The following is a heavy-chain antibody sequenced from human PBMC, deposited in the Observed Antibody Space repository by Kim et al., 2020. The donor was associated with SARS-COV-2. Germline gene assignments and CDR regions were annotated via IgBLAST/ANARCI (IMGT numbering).Heavy chain of an antibody. CDR2: INTNTGNP. Sequence: ASVKVSCKASGYTFTSYAMNWVRQAPGQGLEWMGWINTNTGNPTYAQGFTGRFVFSLDTSVSTAYLQISSLKAEDTAVYYCARENSITIFGVVISFDYMDVWGKGTTVTLSS. CDR3: ARENSITIFGVVISFDYMDV. V-gene: IGHV7-4-1*02. CDR1: GYTFTSYA. J-gene: IGHJ6*03. D-gene: IGHD3-3*01.